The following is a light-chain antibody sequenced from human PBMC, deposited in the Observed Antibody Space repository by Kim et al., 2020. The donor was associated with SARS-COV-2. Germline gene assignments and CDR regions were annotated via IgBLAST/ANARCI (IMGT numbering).Light chain of an antibody. CDR3: HYTCSSPHI. CDR1: QIITGY. J-gene: IGKJ2*01. Sequence: DIQVTQSPSSLSASVGDRVTITCRASQIITGYLNWYQQKPGKATTFTYAASSLQRGVPSRFSGSESGTLFTLTISSLQPEDFATYFCHYTCSSPHIFCQGTKLEI. V-gene: IGKV1-39*01. CDR2: AAS.